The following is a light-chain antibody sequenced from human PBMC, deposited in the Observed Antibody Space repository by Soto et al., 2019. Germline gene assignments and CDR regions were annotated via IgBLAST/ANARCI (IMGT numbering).Light chain of an antibody. CDR1: QTVRNNY. Sequence: EFVLTQSPGTLSLSPGERATLSCRASQTVRNNYLAWYQQKPGQAPRLLIYDASSLESGVPSRFSGSGSGTEFTLTISSLQPDDFATYYCQQYNSYPYTFGQGTKLEIK. CDR2: DAS. J-gene: IGKJ2*01. V-gene: IGKV3-20*01. CDR3: QQYNSYPYT.